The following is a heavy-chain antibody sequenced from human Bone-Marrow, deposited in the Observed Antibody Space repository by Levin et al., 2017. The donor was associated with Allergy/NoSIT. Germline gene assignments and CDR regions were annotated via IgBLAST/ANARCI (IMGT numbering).Heavy chain of an antibody. D-gene: IGHD2-15*01. CDR3: ARERGYGFNYYDY. Sequence: ASVKVSCKASGYTFTTHAMNWVRQAPGQGLEWMGWINTHTGNPMYARGSTGRYVFSLDISTNTAYLELSSLTAGDTAIYYCARERGYGFNYYDYWGQGTLVIVSS. J-gene: IGHJ4*02. V-gene: IGHV7-4-1*02. CDR1: GYTFTTHA. CDR2: INTHTGNP.